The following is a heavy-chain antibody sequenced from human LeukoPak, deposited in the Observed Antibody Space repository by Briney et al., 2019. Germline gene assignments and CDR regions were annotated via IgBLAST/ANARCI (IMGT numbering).Heavy chain of an antibody. Sequence: GGSLRLSCAASGLTTADYGMSWVRQAPGKGLEWVSGIDWSGKATQYADSVEGRFTISRDNAANALYLQMNSLTAEDTALYYCARDLSATWYSLGYWGRGTLVTVSS. J-gene: IGHJ4*02. CDR2: IDWSGKAT. V-gene: IGHV3-20*04. CDR3: ARDLSATWYSLGY. CDR1: GLTTADYG. D-gene: IGHD2-21*02.